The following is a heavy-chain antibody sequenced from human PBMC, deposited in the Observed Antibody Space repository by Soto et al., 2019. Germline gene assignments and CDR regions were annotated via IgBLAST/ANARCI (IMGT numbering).Heavy chain of an antibody. V-gene: IGHV1-8*01. Sequence: QVQLVQSGAEVKKPWASVKVSLKASGYIFTSYDINWVRQATGQGLEWMGWMNPNSGNTAYTQKFQGRVTMTRNTSISTAYMELSSLRSEDTAVYYCARERGDAFDIWGQGTMVTVSS. J-gene: IGHJ3*02. D-gene: IGHD1-1*01. CDR3: ARERGDAFDI. CDR2: MNPNSGNT. CDR1: GYIFTSYD.